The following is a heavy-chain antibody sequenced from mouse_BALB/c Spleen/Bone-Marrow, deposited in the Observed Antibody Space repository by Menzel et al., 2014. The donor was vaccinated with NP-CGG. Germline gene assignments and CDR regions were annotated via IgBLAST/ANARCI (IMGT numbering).Heavy chain of an antibody. J-gene: IGHJ3*01. Sequence: VKLMESGAELVRPGSSVKISCKASGYAFSTYWMNWVKQRPGQGLEWIGQIYPGDGDTNYNGKFKGKATLTADKSSSTAYMQLSSLTSEDSAIYFCARGLRAYWGQGTLVTVSA. CDR3: ARGLRAY. V-gene: IGHV1-80*01. CDR2: IYPGDGDT. CDR1: GYAFSTYW.